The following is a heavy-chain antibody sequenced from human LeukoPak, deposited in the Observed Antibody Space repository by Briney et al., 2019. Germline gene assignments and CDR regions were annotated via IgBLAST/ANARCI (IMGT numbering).Heavy chain of an antibody. J-gene: IGHJ4*02. CDR3: ARRPTGDPKFDY. CDR2: IYSSGST. CDR1: GGSISNYF. D-gene: IGHD7-27*01. V-gene: IGHV4-59*08. Sequence: SETLSLTCSVSGGSISNYFWTWIRQPPGKGLEWIGYIYSSGSTYYNPSLKSRVTISVDTSKNWFSLKLSTVTAADTAVYYCARRPTGDPKFDYWGQGTLATVSS.